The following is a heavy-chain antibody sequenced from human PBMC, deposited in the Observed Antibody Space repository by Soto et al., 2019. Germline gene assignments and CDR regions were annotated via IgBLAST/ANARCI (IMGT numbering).Heavy chain of an antibody. CDR2: IYYSGST. Sequence: SETLSLTCTVSGGSISSYYWSWIRQPPGKGLEWIGYIYYSGSTNYNPSLKSRVTISVDTSKNQFSLKLSSVTAADTAVYYCARVYYDILGLIDPWGQGTLVTVSS. CDR3: ARVYYDILGLIDP. D-gene: IGHD3-9*01. J-gene: IGHJ5*02. CDR1: GGSISSYY. V-gene: IGHV4-59*01.